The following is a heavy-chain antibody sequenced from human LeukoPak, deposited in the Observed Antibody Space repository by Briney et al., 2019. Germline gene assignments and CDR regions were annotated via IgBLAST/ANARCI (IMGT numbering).Heavy chain of an antibody. J-gene: IGHJ5*02. CDR2: IDYSGST. D-gene: IGHD6-19*01. CDR3: ARGGSGWYKGWFDP. Sequence: MPSETLSLTCTVSGGSISSYYWSWIRQPPGKGLEWIGYIDYSGSTNYNPSLKSRVTISVDTSKNQFSLKVSSVTAADTAVYYCARGGSGWYKGWFDPWGLGTLVTVSS. CDR1: GGSISSYY. V-gene: IGHV4-59*01.